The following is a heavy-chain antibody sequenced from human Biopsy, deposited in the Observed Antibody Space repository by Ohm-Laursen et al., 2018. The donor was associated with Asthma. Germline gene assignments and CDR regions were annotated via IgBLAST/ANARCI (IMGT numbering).Heavy chain of an antibody. J-gene: IGHJ6*02. CDR1: GGSISSGGYY. V-gene: IGHV4-31*03. CDR3: ARVPHYDILTGFTLRYYYGMDV. Sequence: TLSLTCTVSGGSISSGGYYWSWIRQHPGKGLEWIGNIYYRGSTYYNPSLKSRVTISVDTSKNQFSLKLSSVTAADTAVYYCARVPHYDILTGFTLRYYYGMDVWGQGTTVTVSS. CDR2: IYYRGST. D-gene: IGHD3-9*01.